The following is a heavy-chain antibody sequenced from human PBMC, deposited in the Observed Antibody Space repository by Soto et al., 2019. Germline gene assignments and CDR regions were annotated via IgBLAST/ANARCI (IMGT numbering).Heavy chain of an antibody. V-gene: IGHV3-53*01. J-gene: IGHJ4*02. Sequence: VGSLSLSCVFSGFTVSSPIYMIWVRQAPGKGLEWVSVIYSGGTTFYADSVKGRFTISRDNSKNTLSLQMNSLRAEDTAIYYCVHGHYLESWVKGTLVT. CDR3: VHGHYLES. CDR2: IYSGGTT. CDR1: GFTVSSPIY.